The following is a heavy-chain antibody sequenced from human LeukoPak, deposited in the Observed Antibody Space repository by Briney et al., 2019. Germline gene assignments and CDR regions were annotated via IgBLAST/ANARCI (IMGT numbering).Heavy chain of an antibody. CDR3: ARVEGLGGYYDSSGYYYRV. CDR1: GGTFSSYA. J-gene: IGHJ4*02. Sequence: GASVKVSCKASGGTFSSYAISWVRQAPGQGLEWMGGIIPIFGTANYAQKFQGRVTITADKSTSTAYMELSSLRSEDTAVYYCARVEGLGGYYDSSGYYYRVWGQGTLVTVSS. D-gene: IGHD3-22*01. V-gene: IGHV1-69*06. CDR2: IIPIFGTA.